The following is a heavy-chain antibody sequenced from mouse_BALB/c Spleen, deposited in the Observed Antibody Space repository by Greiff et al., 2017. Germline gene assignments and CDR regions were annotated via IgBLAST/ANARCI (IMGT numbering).Heavy chain of an antibody. V-gene: IGHV14-3*02. D-gene: IGHD2-4*01. CDR2: IDPANGNT. CDR1: GFNIKDTY. Sequence: EVQLQESGAELVKPGASVKLSCTASGFNIKDTYMHWVKQRPEQGLEWIGRIDPANGNTKYDPKFQGKATITADTSSNTAYLQLSSLTSEDTAVYYCALTMITTRDWYFDVWGAGTTVTVSS. J-gene: IGHJ1*01. CDR3: ALTMITTRDWYFDV.